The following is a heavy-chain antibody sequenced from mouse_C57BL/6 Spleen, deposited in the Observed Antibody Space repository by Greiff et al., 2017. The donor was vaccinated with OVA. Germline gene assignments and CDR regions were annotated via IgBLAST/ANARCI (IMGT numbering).Heavy chain of an antibody. J-gene: IGHJ1*03. D-gene: IGHD1-1*01. Sequence: QVQLQQPGAELVKPGASVKLSCKASGYTFTSYWMHWVKQRPGRGLEWIGRIDPNSGGTKYNEKFKSKATLTVDKSSSTAYMQLSSLTSEDSAVYYGARITSVVATDWYFDVWGTGTTVTVSS. V-gene: IGHV1-72*01. CDR3: ARITSVVATDWYFDV. CDR1: GYTFTSYW. CDR2: IDPNSGGT.